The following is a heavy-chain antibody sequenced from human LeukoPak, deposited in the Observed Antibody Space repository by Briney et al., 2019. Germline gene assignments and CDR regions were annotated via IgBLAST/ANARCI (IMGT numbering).Heavy chain of an antibody. CDR1: GFTFSAYG. CDR2: IWYDGRNK. J-gene: IGHJ4*02. V-gene: IGHV3-33*01. Sequence: GGSLRLSCAASGFTFSAYGIHWVRQAPGKGLEWVALIWYDGRNKYYADSVKGRFTISRDNSKNTLYLQMNSLRAEDTAVYYCARQLVRRYFDYWGQGTLVTVSS. D-gene: IGHD3-10*02. CDR3: ARQLVRRYFDY.